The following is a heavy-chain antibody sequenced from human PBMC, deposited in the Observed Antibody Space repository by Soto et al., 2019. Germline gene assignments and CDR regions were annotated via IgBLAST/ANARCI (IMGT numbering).Heavy chain of an antibody. CDR1: GGTFSSYA. Sequence: VSCKASGGTFSSYAISWVRQAPGQGLEWMGGIIPIFGTANYAQKFQGRVTITADESTSTAYMELSSLRSEDTAVYYCARGGKDDHTYYYYYGMDVWGQGTTVTVSS. J-gene: IGHJ6*02. CDR2: IIPIFGTA. V-gene: IGHV1-69*01. D-gene: IGHD2-2*02. CDR3: ARGGKDDHTYYYYYGMDV.